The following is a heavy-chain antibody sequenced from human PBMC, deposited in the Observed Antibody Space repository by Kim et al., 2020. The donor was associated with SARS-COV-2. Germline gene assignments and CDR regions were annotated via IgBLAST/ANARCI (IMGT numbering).Heavy chain of an antibody. V-gene: IGHV5-51*01. D-gene: IGHD3-10*01. J-gene: IGHJ4*02. Sequence: PSFQGQVTISADKSLSTAYLQWSSLKASDTAMYYCASPAGGDYGSGSFDYWGQGTLVTVSS. CDR3: ASPAGGDYGSGSFDY.